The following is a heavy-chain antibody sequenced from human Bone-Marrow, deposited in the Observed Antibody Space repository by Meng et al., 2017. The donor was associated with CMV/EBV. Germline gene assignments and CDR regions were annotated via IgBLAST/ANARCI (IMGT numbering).Heavy chain of an antibody. CDR1: GYTFTGYY. V-gene: IGHV1-2*02. J-gene: IGHJ4*02. CDR3: ARHVSTVTHARDDH. CDR2: INPNSGGT. D-gene: IGHD4-17*01. Sequence: ASVKVSCKASGYTFTGYYMHWVRQAPGQGLEWMGWINPNSGGTKYAQKFQGRVTMTRDKSISTAYMDLSRLRSDDTAVYYCARHVSTVTHARDDHWGQGTLVTVSS.